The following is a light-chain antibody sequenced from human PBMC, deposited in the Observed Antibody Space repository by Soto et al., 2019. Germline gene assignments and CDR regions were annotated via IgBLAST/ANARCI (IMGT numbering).Light chain of an antibody. Sequence: EIVLTQSPGTLSLSPGERXTLXXXASQSVRXXXLAWYQQKPGQAPRLLIYGASSRATAIPDRVSGSGSGTDFTLTISRLEPDDFAVYYXQQYGSSPLTFGGGTKVEFK. CDR3: QQYGSSPLT. V-gene: IGKV3-20*01. CDR2: GAS. J-gene: IGKJ4*01. CDR1: QSVRXXX.